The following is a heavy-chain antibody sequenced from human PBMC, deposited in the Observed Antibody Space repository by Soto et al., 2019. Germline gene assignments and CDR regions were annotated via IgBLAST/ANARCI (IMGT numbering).Heavy chain of an antibody. V-gene: IGHV1-18*01. D-gene: IGHD3-10*02. Sequence: ASVEVSCKASGYTFTSYGINWVRQAPGQGLEWMGRVSTYNGNTKYAQKFQGRVTMTTDTSTSTVYMHLRSLRSDDTAVYYCARERGLTASTLFGYWGQGTVVTVSS. J-gene: IGHJ4*02. CDR3: ARERGLTASTLFGY. CDR2: VSTYNGNT. CDR1: GYTFTSYG.